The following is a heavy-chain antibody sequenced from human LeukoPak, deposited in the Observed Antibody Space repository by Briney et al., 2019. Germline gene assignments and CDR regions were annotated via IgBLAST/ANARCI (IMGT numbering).Heavy chain of an antibody. CDR2: FDPEDGET. CDR3: ATDRGPWRYCSSTSCRAFQH. CDR1: GYTLTQLS. V-gene: IGHV1-24*01. J-gene: IGHJ1*01. D-gene: IGHD2-2*01. Sequence: ASVKVSCKVSGYTLTQLSMHWVRQAPGKGLEWMGGFDPEDGETIYAQKFQGRVTMTEDTSTDTAYMELSSLRSEDTAVYYCATDRGPWRYCSSTSCRAFQHWSQGTLVTVSS.